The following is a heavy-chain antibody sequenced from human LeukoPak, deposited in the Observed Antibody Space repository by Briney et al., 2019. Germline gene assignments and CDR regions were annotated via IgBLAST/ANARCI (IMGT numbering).Heavy chain of an antibody. Sequence: ASVKVSCKASGYSFTSHYTHWVRQAPGQGLEWLGLINPTGSSTLYAQKFQGRVTMNRDMSTTTDYMELSSLRSDDTAVYYCARDADSGSYYGNAFDIWGQGTMVTVSS. D-gene: IGHD1-26*01. CDR2: INPTGSST. CDR3: ARDADSGSYYGNAFDI. CDR1: GYSFTSHY. V-gene: IGHV1-46*01. J-gene: IGHJ3*02.